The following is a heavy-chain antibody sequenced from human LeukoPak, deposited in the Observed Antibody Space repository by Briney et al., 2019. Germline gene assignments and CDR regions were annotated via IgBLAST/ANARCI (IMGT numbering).Heavy chain of an antibody. V-gene: IGHV3-11*01. CDR2: ISSRGTAI. CDR3: ARDSGGSWTTYDF. Sequence: GGSLRLSCAASGFTFSDCYMTWIRQAPGKGLEWLSYISSRGTAIYYADSVKGRFTVSRDNARNSLYLQVSSLRAEDTAVYYCARDSGGSWTTYDFWGQGTLVTVSS. J-gene: IGHJ4*02. D-gene: IGHD2-15*01. CDR1: GFTFSDCY.